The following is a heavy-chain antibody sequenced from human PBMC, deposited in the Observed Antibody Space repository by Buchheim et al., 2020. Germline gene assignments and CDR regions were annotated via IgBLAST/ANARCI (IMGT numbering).Heavy chain of an antibody. CDR3: ARGLRGSPVDY. J-gene: IGHJ4*02. CDR1: GGSFSGYY. V-gene: IGHV4-34*01. Sequence: QVQLQQWGAGLLKPSETLSLTCAVYGGSFSGYYWSWIRQPPGKGLEWIGEINHSGSTNYNPSLKRRVTISVDTFTNQFSLKLSSVTAADTAVYFCARGLRGSPVDYWGQGTL. CDR2: INHSGST.